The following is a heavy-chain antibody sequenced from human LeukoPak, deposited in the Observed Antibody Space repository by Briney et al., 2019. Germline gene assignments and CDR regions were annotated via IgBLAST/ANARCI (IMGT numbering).Heavy chain of an antibody. Sequence: PSQTLSLNCTVSGGSTSSGDYYWSWIRQPPGKGLEWIGYIYNSGSTYYNPSLKSRVTISVDTSKNQFSLKLSSVTAADTAVYYCAKSYSSSLIDDWGQGTLVTVSS. D-gene: IGHD6-13*01. CDR1: GGSTSSGDYY. V-gene: IGHV4-30-4*08. J-gene: IGHJ4*02. CDR2: IYNSGST. CDR3: AKSYSSSLIDD.